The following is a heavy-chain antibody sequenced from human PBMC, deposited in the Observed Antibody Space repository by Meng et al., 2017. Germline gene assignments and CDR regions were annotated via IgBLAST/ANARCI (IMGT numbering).Heavy chain of an antibody. CDR3: ATEGSGWRYFDY. J-gene: IGHJ4*02. CDR1: GFTFDAYA. Sequence: GESLKISCAASGFTFDAYAMHWVRQAPGKGLEWVSLISWDGGSTYYADSVKGRFTISRDNSKNSLYLQMNSLRAEDTALYYCATEGSGWRYFDYWGKGTLVTVSS. CDR2: ISWDGGST. D-gene: IGHD6-19*01. V-gene: IGHV3-43D*03.